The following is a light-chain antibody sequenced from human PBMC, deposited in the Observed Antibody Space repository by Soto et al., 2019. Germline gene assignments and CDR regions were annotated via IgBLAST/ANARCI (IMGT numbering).Light chain of an antibody. J-gene: IGKJ1*01. Sequence: ETLLTQSPGTLSLSPGERATLSCRATETLGRNYLAWYQQKPGQAPRLLIHRIYIRAAGIPDRFSGSASGTDFTLTISRLEPEDFAMYYCQQYDNFHQAFGMGTKAHIX. V-gene: IGKV3-20*01. CDR3: QQYDNFHQA. CDR2: RIY. CDR1: ETLGRNY.